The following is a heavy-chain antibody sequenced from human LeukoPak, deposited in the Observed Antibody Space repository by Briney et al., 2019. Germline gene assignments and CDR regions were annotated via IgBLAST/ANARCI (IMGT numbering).Heavy chain of an antibody. Sequence: ASVKVSCKASGYTFTSYYVHWVRQAPGQGLEWMGIINPSGGSTSYTQKFQGRVTMTRDTSTSTAYMELSSPRSEDTAVYYCAKYRSGWGFDPWGQGTLVTVSS. V-gene: IGHV1-46*01. CDR1: GYTFTSYY. D-gene: IGHD6-19*01. CDR3: AKYRSGWGFDP. J-gene: IGHJ5*02. CDR2: INPSGGST.